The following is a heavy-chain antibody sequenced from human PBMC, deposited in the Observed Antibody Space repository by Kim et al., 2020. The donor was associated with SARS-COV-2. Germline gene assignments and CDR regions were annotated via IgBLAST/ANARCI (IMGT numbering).Heavy chain of an antibody. CDR3: ARGLVVPAAFLVYGMDV. Sequence: GGSLRLSCAASGFTVSSNYMSWVRQAPGKGLEWVSVIYSGGSTYYADSVKGRFTISRHNSKNTLYLQMNSLRAEDTAVYYCARGLVVPAAFLVYGMDVWGQGTTVTVSS. D-gene: IGHD2-2*01. J-gene: IGHJ6*02. CDR2: IYSGGST. V-gene: IGHV3-53*04. CDR1: GFTVSSNY.